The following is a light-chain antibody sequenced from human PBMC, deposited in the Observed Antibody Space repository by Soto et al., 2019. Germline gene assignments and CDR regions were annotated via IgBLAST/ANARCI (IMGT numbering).Light chain of an antibody. CDR3: GTWDGSLSAWV. Sequence: QSVLTQPPSVSAAPGQKVTISCSGSSSDIGKNYVSWYQQLPGAAPKLLMYENSKRPSGIPDRFSGSKSGTSAALGITGLQTGDEADYFCGTWDGSLSAWVFGGGTKLTV. CDR2: ENS. J-gene: IGLJ3*02. CDR1: SSDIGKNY. V-gene: IGLV1-51*02.